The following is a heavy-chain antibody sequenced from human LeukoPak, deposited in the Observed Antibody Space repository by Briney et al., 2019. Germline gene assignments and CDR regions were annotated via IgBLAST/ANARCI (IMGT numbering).Heavy chain of an antibody. CDR1: GFTFSNAL. V-gene: IGHV3-15*01. CDR2: IKSKTDGGTT. Sequence: GGSLRLSCAASGFTFSNALMSWVRQAPGKRLEWVGRIKSKTDGGTTDYAAPVKGRFTISRDDSKNTLYLQMNSLKTEDTAVYYCTTNIGPDSSGYYSNWYFDLWGRGTLVTVSS. CDR3: TTNIGPDSSGYYSNWYFDL. D-gene: IGHD3-22*01. J-gene: IGHJ2*01.